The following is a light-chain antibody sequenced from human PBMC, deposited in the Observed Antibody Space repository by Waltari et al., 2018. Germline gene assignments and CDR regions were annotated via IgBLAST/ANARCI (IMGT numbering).Light chain of an antibody. CDR3: QQYYDLPLT. Sequence: VQMTPSPSSLSAAVVGIVIITCQATQDIRNCLNWFQLKPGKSPKVLIYDASNLETGVPSRFSGRKSGREFTLTISGLQPEDFATYFCQQYYDLPLTFGGGTKVEI. CDR2: DAS. V-gene: IGKV1-33*01. J-gene: IGKJ4*01. CDR1: QDIRNC.